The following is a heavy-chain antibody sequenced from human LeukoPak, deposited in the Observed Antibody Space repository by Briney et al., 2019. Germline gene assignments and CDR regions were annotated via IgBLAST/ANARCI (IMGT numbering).Heavy chain of an antibody. J-gene: IGHJ4*02. V-gene: IGHV4-61*02. D-gene: IGHD3-22*01. CDR3: ARVYDSSGYYYGAIDX. Sequence: SETLSLTCTVSGGSISSGSYYWSWIRQPAGKGLEWIGRIYTSGSTNYNPSLKSRVTISVDTSKNQFSLKLSSVTAADTAVYYXARVYDSSGYYYGAIDXXGQGTXVTV. CDR2: IYTSGST. CDR1: GGSISSGSYY.